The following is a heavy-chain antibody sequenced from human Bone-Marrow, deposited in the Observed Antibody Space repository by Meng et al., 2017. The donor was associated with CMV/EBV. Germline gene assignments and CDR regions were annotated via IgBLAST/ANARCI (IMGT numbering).Heavy chain of an antibody. CDR2: MNPNSGNT. J-gene: IGHJ6*02. V-gene: IGHV1-8*03. CDR3: ARMGYYDFWSGFYGMDV. Sequence: ASVKVSCKASGYTFTSYDINWVRQATGQGLEWMGWMNPNSGNTDYAQKFQGRVTITRNTSISTAYMELSSLRSEDTAVYYCARMGYYDFWSGFYGMDVWGQGTTVTVSS. CDR1: GYTFTSYD. D-gene: IGHD3-3*01.